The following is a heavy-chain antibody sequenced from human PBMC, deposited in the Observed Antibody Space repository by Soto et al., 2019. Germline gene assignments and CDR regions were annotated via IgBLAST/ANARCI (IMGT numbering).Heavy chain of an antibody. J-gene: IGHJ4*02. CDR1: GGSFSGFY. D-gene: IGHD6-19*01. CDR3: ARISGYSSGWSPIDY. CDR2: VHHTGNV. Sequence: PSETLSLTCAVSGGSFSGFYWGWIRQPPGKGLEWIGEVHHTGNVNQSPSLETRVTISMDTSKNQLSLKLTSVTAANTALYYCARISGYSSGWSPIDYWGQGSLVTVSS. V-gene: IGHV4-34*01.